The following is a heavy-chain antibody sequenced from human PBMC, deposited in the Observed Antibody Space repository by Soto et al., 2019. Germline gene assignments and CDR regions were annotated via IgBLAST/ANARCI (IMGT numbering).Heavy chain of an antibody. J-gene: IGHJ4*02. Sequence: GESLKISCKGSGYSFTSYWIGWVRQMPGKGLEWMGIIYPGDSDTRYSPSFQGQVTISADKSISTAYLQWSSLKASDTAMYYCARPGRVVVAATYFDYWGQGTLVTVSS. CDR3: ARPGRVVVAATYFDY. D-gene: IGHD2-15*01. CDR2: IYPGDSDT. CDR1: GYSFTSYW. V-gene: IGHV5-51*01.